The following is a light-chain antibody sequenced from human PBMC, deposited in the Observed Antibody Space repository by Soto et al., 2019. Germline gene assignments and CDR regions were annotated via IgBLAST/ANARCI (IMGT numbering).Light chain of an antibody. CDR1: SSDVGGYNY. Sequence: QSALTQPASVSGSPGQSIPISCTGTSSDVGGYNYVSWYQQHPGKAPKLMIYAVSNRPSGVSSRFSGSKSGNTASLTISGLQAEDEGDYYCSSYTSSSTMLFGGGTKLTVL. V-gene: IGLV2-14*01. J-gene: IGLJ2*01. CDR2: AVS. CDR3: SSYTSSSTML.